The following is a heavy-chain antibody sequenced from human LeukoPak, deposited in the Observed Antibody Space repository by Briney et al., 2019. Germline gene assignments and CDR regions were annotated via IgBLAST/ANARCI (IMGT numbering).Heavy chain of an antibody. CDR1: GFTFSQYA. Sequence: PPGGSLRLSCAASGFTFSQYAIHWVRQAPGKGLEWVAVISYDGSYKYYADSVKGRFTISRDNAKNSLYLQMNSLRAEDTAVYYCARDDLAAGYNWFDPWGQGTLVTVSS. D-gene: IGHD6-13*01. CDR2: ISYDGSYK. V-gene: IGHV3-30*04. CDR3: ARDDLAAGYNWFDP. J-gene: IGHJ5*02.